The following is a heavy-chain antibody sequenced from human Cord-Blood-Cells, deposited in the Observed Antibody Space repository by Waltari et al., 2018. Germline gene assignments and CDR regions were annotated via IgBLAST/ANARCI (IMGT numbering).Heavy chain of an antibody. J-gene: IGHJ4*02. CDR1: GLPFYDYA. CDR2: ISWNSGSI. Sequence: EVQLVESGGGLVQPGRSLVSSCAASGLPFYDYAMPWVRQAPGKGLEWVSGISWNSGSIGYADSVKGRFTISRDNAKNSLYLQMNSLRAEDTALYYCAKAFEYYDSFDYWGQGTLVTVSS. D-gene: IGHD3-22*01. CDR3: AKAFEYYDSFDY. V-gene: IGHV3-9*01.